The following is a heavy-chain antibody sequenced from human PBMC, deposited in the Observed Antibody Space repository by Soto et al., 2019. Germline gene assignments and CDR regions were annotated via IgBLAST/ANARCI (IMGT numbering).Heavy chain of an antibody. Sequence: GGSLRLSCAASGFTFSSYGRHWVRQAPGKGLEWVAVISYDGSNKYYADSVKGRFTISRDNSKNTLYLQMNSLRAEDTAVYYCAKEEAYYDSSGYYFRYYYYYYGMDVWGQGTTVTVSS. D-gene: IGHD3-22*01. CDR3: AKEEAYYDSSGYYFRYYYYYYGMDV. CDR1: GFTFSSYG. V-gene: IGHV3-30*18. J-gene: IGHJ6*02. CDR2: ISYDGSNK.